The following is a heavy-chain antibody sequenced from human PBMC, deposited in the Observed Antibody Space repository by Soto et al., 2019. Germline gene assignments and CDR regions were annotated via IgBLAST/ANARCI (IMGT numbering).Heavy chain of an antibody. CDR1: GGSISSYY. J-gene: IGHJ3*02. Sequence: QVQLQESGPGLVKPSETLSLTCTVTGGSISSYYWSWIRQPPGKGLEWIGNIYYSGSTNYNPSLESRVTISVDTSKNPFSLKLSPVTAAGTAVYYCARGVTTAVRDAFDIWCQGTRVTVSS. CDR3: ARGVTTAVRDAFDI. D-gene: IGHD4-17*01. V-gene: IGHV4-59*01. CDR2: IYYSGST.